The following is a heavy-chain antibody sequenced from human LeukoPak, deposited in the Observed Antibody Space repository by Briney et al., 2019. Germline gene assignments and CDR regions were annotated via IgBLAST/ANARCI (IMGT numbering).Heavy chain of an antibody. CDR2: IYNGGTT. V-gene: IGHV3-53*01. CDR3: ARDGYGNNYMDV. D-gene: IGHD1/OR15-1a*01. CDR1: GFTVSSNF. Sequence: PGGSLRLSCAASGFTVSSNFMSWVRQAPGKGLEWVSVIYNGGTTYYAESVKGRLTISRDNSKKTLLLQLNSRMAAEEAVYYCARDGYGNNYMDVWGKGTTVTVSS. J-gene: IGHJ6*03.